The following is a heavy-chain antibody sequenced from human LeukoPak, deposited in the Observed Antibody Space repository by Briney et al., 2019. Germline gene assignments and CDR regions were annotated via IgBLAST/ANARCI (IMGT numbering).Heavy chain of an antibody. CDR1: GGSMSSYY. V-gene: IGHV4-59*01. Sequence: SETLSVTCTVSGGSMSSYYWSWIRQPPGKGLEWIGYIYSSGSTNYNPSLKSRVTISVDTSKSQFSLKLNSVTAADTAVYYCARGWGFCSGGRCFPFDYWGQGTLVTVPS. J-gene: IGHJ4*02. D-gene: IGHD2-15*01. CDR3: ARGWGFCSGGRCFPFDY. CDR2: IYSSGST.